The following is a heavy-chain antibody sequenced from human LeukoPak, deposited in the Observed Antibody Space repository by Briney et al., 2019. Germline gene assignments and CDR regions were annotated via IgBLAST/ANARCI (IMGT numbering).Heavy chain of an antibody. CDR2: IYYSRST. J-gene: IGHJ3*02. D-gene: IGHD4-17*01. CDR3: ARRNGDDAFDI. Sequence: SETLSLTCTVSGGSISSSSYYWGWIRQPPGKGLEWIGSIYYSRSTYYNPSLKSRVTISVDTSKNQFSLKLSSMTAADTAVYYCARRNGDDAFDIWGQGTMVTVSS. CDR1: GGSISSSSYY. V-gene: IGHV4-39*01.